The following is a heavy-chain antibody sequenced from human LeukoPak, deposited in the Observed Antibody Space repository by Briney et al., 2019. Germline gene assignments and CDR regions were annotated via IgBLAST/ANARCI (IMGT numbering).Heavy chain of an antibody. J-gene: IGHJ5*02. Sequence: SETLSLTCAVYGGSFSGYYWSWIRQPPGKGLEWIGEINHSGSTNYSPSLKSRVTISVDTSKNQFSLKLSSVTAADTAVYYYARERLVRGVGYNWFDPWGQGTLVTVSS. CDR1: GGSFSGYY. CDR3: ARERLVRGVGYNWFDP. CDR2: INHSGST. V-gene: IGHV4-34*01. D-gene: IGHD3-10*01.